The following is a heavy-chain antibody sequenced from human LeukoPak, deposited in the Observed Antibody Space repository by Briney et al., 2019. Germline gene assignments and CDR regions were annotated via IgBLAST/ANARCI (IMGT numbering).Heavy chain of an antibody. D-gene: IGHD3-16*02. CDR3: ARGGYYDYVWGSYRPNWFDP. CDR1: VGSFRGYY. CDR2: IIHSGIT. J-gene: IGHJ5*02. Sequence: SETLSLTCAVYVGSFRGYYWRWIRHPPGKGLESIGEIIHSGITNYNPSLKSRVTRSVDTSKNQFSLKLSSVTAADTAVYYCARGGYYDYVWGSYRPNWFDPWGQGTLVTVSS. V-gene: IGHV4-34*01.